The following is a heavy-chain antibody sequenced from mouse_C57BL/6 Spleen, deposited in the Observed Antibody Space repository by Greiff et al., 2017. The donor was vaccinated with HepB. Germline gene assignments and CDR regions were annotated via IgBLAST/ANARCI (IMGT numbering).Heavy chain of an antibody. CDR1: GYTFTSYW. CDR3: ARGDYYGSDFDY. Sequence: QVQLQQPGAELVKPGASVKLSCKASGYTFTSYWMHWVKQRPGQGLEWIGMIHPNSGSTNYNEKFKSKATLTVDKSSSTAYMQLSSLTSEDSAVYYCARGDYYGSDFDYWGQGTTLTVSS. CDR2: IHPNSGST. V-gene: IGHV1-64*01. D-gene: IGHD1-1*01. J-gene: IGHJ2*01.